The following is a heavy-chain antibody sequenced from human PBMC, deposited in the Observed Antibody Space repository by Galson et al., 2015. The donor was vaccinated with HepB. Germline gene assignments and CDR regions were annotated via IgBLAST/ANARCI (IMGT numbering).Heavy chain of an antibody. J-gene: IGHJ4*02. CDR1: GFTVSNNY. CDR3: VKETYSSSWYYFDY. V-gene: IGHV3-53*05. D-gene: IGHD6-13*01. CDR2: IYSGGNT. Sequence: SLRLSCAVSGFTVSNNYMSWVRQAPGKGLEWVSIIYSGGNTYHADSVKGRFTISRDNSKNTLYLQMSSLRAEDTAVYYCVKETYSSSWYYFDYWGQGTLVTVSS.